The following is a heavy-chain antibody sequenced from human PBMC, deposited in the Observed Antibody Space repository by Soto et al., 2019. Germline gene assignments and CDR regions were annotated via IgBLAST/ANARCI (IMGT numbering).Heavy chain of an antibody. D-gene: IGHD6-25*01. V-gene: IGHV3-30*18. CDR3: ANLYSGTTGYYYYYGMDV. Sequence: QVQLVESGGGVVQPGRSLRLSCAASGFTFSSYGMHWVRQAPGKGLEWVAVISYDGSNKYYADSVKGRFTISRDNSKNTLYLQMNSLRPEDTAVYYCANLYSGTTGYYYYYGMDVWGQGTTVTVSS. CDR2: ISYDGSNK. J-gene: IGHJ6*02. CDR1: GFTFSSYG.